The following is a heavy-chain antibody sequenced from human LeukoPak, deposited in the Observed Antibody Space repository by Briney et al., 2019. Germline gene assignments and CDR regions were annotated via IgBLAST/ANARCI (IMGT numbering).Heavy chain of an antibody. CDR1: GFTFSNAW. D-gene: IGHD3-3*01. Sequence: GGSLRLSCAASGFTFSNAWMSWVRQAPGKGLEWVGRIKSKTDGGTTDYAAPVKGRFTISRDDSKNTLYLQMNSLKTEDTAVYYCTTTYPYYDFWSGSPYYYMDVWGKGTTVTVSS. J-gene: IGHJ6*03. V-gene: IGHV3-15*01. CDR3: TTTYPYYDFWSGSPYYYMDV. CDR2: IKSKTDGGTT.